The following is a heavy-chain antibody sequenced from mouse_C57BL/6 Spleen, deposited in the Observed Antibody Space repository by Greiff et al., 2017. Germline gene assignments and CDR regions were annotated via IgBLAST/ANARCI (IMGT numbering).Heavy chain of an antibody. J-gene: IGHJ2*01. Sequence: QVQLQQPGAELVKPGASVKLSCKASGYTFTSYWLHWVKQRPGQGLEWIGMIHPNSGSTNYNEKFKSKATLTVDKSSSTAYMQLSSLTSENSAVYYCARSNWVIDYWGEGTTLTVAS. CDR3: ARSNWVIDY. V-gene: IGHV1-64*01. CDR1: GYTFTSYW. CDR2: IHPNSGST. D-gene: IGHD4-1*01.